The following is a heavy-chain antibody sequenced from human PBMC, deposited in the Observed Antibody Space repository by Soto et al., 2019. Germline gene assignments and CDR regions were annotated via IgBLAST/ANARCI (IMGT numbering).Heavy chain of an antibody. CDR3: AKDLTVSIGAFDI. D-gene: IGHD3-9*01. Sequence: GGSLRLSCAASGFTFSSYAMSWVRQAPGKGLEWISAISGSGGSTYYADSVKGRFTISRDNSKNTLYLQMNSLRAEDTAVYYCAKDLTVSIGAFDIWGQGTMVTVSS. V-gene: IGHV3-23*01. J-gene: IGHJ3*02. CDR1: GFTFSSYA. CDR2: ISGSGGST.